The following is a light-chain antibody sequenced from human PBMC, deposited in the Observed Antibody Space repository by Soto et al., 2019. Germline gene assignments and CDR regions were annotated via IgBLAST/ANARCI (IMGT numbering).Light chain of an antibody. CDR3: QQRSDWPLT. CDR1: QSLSSY. CDR2: DAS. Sequence: EIVLTQSPATLSLSPGERATRSCRASQSLSSYLDWYQQKRGQSPRLLIYDASKRATGIPARFSGSGSGTDFTLSISSLETEDFAVYYCQQRSDWPLTFGGGTKVETK. V-gene: IGKV3-11*01. J-gene: IGKJ4*01.